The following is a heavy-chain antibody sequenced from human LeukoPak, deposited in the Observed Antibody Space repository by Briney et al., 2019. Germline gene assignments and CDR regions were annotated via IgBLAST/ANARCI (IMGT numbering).Heavy chain of an antibody. CDR3: ARSLMTLSDAFDI. D-gene: IGHD2/OR15-2a*01. CDR2: IYYSGST. Sequence: PSETLSLTCTVSGGSISSSSYYWGWIRQPPGKGLEWIGSIYYSGSTYYNPSLKSRVTISVDTSKNHFSLKLSSVTAADAAVYYCARSLMTLSDAFDIWGQGTMVTVSS. CDR1: GGSISSSSYY. V-gene: IGHV4-39*01. J-gene: IGHJ3*02.